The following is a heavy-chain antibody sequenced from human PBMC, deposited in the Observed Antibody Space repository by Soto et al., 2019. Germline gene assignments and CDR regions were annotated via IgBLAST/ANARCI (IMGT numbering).Heavy chain of an antibody. J-gene: IGHJ3*02. CDR1: GYSFTSQY. CDR3: AREEGLRPGGGGTEPLDI. V-gene: IGHV1-46*03. Sequence: QVQLVQSGAEVEKPGASVKISCKASGYSFTSQYVHWVRQAPGQGLEWMGIINPNGGSTTYAQKFPGGGPRPGEPATSPVYRGLSSLTLGGTAVYYCAREEGLRPGGGGTEPLDIWGQGTMVTVAS. D-gene: IGHD5-12*01. CDR2: INPNGGST.